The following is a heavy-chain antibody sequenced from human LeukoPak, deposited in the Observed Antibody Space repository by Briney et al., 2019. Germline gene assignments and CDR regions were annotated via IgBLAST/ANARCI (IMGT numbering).Heavy chain of an antibody. CDR1: GGSISSGDYY. Sequence: SQTLSFTCTVSGGSISSGDYYWSWIRQPPGKGLEWIGYIYYSGSTYYNPSLKSRVTISVDTSKNQFSLKLSSVTAADTAVYYCARDRYGDYSGNWFDPWGQGTLVTVSP. CDR3: ARDRYGDYSGNWFDP. CDR2: IYYSGST. D-gene: IGHD4-17*01. J-gene: IGHJ5*02. V-gene: IGHV4-30-4*08.